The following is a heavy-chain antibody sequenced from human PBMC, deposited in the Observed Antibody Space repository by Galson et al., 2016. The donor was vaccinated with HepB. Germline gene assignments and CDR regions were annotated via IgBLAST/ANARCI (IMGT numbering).Heavy chain of an antibody. V-gene: IGHV3-64*01. Sequence: SLRLSCAASGFTFRNFPMHWVRQAPGQGLEYVSGISSSGLSTSYANSVKGSFTLSRDNSKNTLLLQVGSLRVEDIAIYYCVRGSTTASSSGWYDRNWFDPWGQGTLVTVSS. CDR3: VRGSTTASSSGWYDRNWFDP. CDR1: GFTFRNFP. CDR2: ISSSGLST. D-gene: IGHD6-19*01. J-gene: IGHJ5*02.